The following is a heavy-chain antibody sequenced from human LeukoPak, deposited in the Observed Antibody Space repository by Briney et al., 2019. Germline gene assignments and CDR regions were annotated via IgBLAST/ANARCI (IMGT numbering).Heavy chain of an antibody. CDR3: ARVACGGDCSIDY. J-gene: IGHJ4*02. Sequence: SETLSLTCTVSGGSISSYYWSWIRQPPGKGLEWIGYIYYSGSTNYNPSPKSRVTISVDTSKNQFSLKLSSVTAADTAVYYCARVACGGDCSIDYWGQGTLVTVSS. V-gene: IGHV4-59*01. CDR1: GGSISSYY. CDR2: IYYSGST. D-gene: IGHD2-21*02.